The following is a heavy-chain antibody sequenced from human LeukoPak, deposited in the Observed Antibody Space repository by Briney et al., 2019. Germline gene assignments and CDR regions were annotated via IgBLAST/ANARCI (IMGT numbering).Heavy chain of an antibody. CDR1: GFTFSSYG. CDR2: IWYDGSNK. D-gene: IGHD1-1*01. CDR3: AKDGGNSLDY. Sequence: GGSLRLSCAASGFTFSSYGMHWVRHAPGKGLEWVAAIWYDGSNKYYADSVKGRFTISRDNSKGTLYLQMNSLRAEDTAVYYCAKDGGNSLDYWGQGTLVTVSS. V-gene: IGHV3-33*06. J-gene: IGHJ4*02.